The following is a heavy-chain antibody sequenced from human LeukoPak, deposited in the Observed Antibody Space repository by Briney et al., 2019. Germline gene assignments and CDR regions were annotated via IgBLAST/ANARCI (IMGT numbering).Heavy chain of an antibody. CDR3: ARGRVTTIANYYYYYIDV. Sequence: SQNLSLTCAISGDSVSSNSAAWTWIRQSPSRGLEWLGRTYYRSKWYNDYEVSVQSRITINPDTSKNQFSLQLNSVTPEDTAVYYCARGRVTTIANYYYYYIDVWGKGTTVTVSS. CDR1: GDSVSSNSAA. J-gene: IGHJ6*03. D-gene: IGHD4-17*01. CDR2: TYYRSKWYN. V-gene: IGHV6-1*01.